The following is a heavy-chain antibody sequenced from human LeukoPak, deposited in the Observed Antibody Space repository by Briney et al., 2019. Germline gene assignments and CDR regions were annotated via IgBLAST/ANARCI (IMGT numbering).Heavy chain of an antibody. CDR3: ARGDRGTIAAAFPLFYYMDV. J-gene: IGHJ6*03. V-gene: IGHV4-39*07. Sequence: SETLSLTCTVSGGSISSSSYYWGWIRQPPGKGLEWIGSIYYSGSTYYNPSLKSRVTISVDTSKNQFSLKLGSVTAADTAVYYCARGDRGTIAAAFPLFYYMDVWGKGTTVTVSS. CDR1: GGSISSSSYY. CDR2: IYYSGST. D-gene: IGHD6-13*01.